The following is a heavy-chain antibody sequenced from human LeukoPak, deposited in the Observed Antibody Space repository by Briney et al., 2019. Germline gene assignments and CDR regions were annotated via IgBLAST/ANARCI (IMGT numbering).Heavy chain of an antibody. D-gene: IGHD3-10*02. CDR1: GFTFSTYS. CDR3: AELGITMIGGV. Sequence: PGGSLRLSCAASGFTFSTYSMNRVRQAPGKGLEWVSSISRNSRYIYYADSMRGRFTISRDNAKNSLYLQMNSLKPEDTAVYYCAELGITMIGGVWGKGTTVTISS. CDR2: ISRNSRYI. V-gene: IGHV3-21*06. J-gene: IGHJ6*04.